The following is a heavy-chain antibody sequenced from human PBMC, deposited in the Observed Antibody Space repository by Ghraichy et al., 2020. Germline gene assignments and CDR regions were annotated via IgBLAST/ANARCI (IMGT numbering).Heavy chain of an antibody. CDR3: TTSITGSNYIGY. J-gene: IGHJ4*02. D-gene: IGHD6-13*01. V-gene: IGHV3-15*01. CDR1: GFTSSNAW. CDR2: IRSKADDATT. Sequence: SCAASGFTSSNAWMSWVRQAPGQGLEWVGRIRSKADDATTEYAAPVRGRFSISGDDSKNTLFLQINSLKSEDTGVYYCTTSITGSNYIGYWGQGTLVTVTS.